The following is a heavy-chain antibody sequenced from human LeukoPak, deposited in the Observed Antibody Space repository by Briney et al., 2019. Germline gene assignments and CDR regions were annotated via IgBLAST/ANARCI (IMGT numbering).Heavy chain of an antibody. CDR1: GFTFSSYA. D-gene: IGHD3-22*01. J-gene: IGHJ4*02. V-gene: IGHV3-23*01. Sequence: GGSLRLSCAASGFTFSSYAMSWVRQAPGKGLEWVSAISGSGGSTYYAASVKGRFTISRDNSKNTLYLQMNSLRAEDTAVYYCAKLPEAYYYDSSGPAPHDYWGQGTLVTVSS. CDR2: ISGSGGST. CDR3: AKLPEAYYYDSSGPAPHDY.